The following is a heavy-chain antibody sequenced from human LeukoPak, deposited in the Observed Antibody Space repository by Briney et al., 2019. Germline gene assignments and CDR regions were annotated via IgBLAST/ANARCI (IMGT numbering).Heavy chain of an antibody. D-gene: IGHD4-17*01. V-gene: IGHV3-21*01. CDR2: ISSSSSYI. Sequence: GGSLRLSCAASGFTFSSYSMNWVRQAPGKGLEWVSSISSSSSYIYYADSVKGRFTISRDNAKNSLYLQMNSLRAEDTAVYYSARMSTVTTFVWDYWGQGTLVTVSS. J-gene: IGHJ4*02. CDR1: GFTFSSYS. CDR3: ARMSTVTTFVWDY.